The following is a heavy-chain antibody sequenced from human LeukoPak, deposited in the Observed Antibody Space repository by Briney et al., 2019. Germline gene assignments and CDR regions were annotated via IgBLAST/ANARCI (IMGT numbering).Heavy chain of an antibody. CDR3: AKERLGYSRSTSCSGYFDY. J-gene: IGHJ4*02. CDR1: GFTFSSYG. CDR2: SSGSGGST. V-gene: IGHV3-23*01. Sequence: GSLRLSCAASGFTFSSYGMSWVRQAPGKGLEWVSASSGSGGSTYYADSVKGRFTISRDNSKNTLYLQMNSLRAEDTAVYYCAKERLGYSRSTSCSGYFDYWGQGTMVTVSS. D-gene: IGHD2-2*01.